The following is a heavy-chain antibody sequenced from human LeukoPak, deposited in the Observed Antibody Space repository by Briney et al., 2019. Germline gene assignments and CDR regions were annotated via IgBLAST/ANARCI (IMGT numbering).Heavy chain of an antibody. CDR2: IDPSGGST. CDR1: GYTFTSYY. Sequence: ASVKVSCKASGYTFTSYYMHWVRQAPGQGLEWMGIIDPSGGSTSYAQRFQGRVTMTRDTSTSTFYMELSSLRSEDTAVYYCARAPVRYCSGGSCYSSNYFDYWGQGTLVTVSS. CDR3: ARAPVRYCSGGSCYSSNYFDY. V-gene: IGHV1-46*01. J-gene: IGHJ4*02. D-gene: IGHD2-15*01.